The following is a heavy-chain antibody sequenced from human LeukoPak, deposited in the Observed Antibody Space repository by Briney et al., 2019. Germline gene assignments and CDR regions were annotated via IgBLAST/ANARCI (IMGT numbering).Heavy chain of an antibody. J-gene: IGHJ6*02. Sequence: ASVTVSCKASGYTFTSYDINWVRQAPGQGLEWMGWMNPNSGNTGYAQKFQGRVTMTRNTSISTAYMELSSLRSEDTAVYYCARGPVLRAGYYYYGMDVWGQGTTVTVSS. CDR1: GYTFTSYD. V-gene: IGHV1-8*01. CDR2: MNPNSGNT. CDR3: ARGPVLRAGYYYYGMDV.